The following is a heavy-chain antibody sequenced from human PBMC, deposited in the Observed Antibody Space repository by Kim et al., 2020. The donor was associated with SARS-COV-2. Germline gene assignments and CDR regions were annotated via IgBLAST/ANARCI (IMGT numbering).Heavy chain of an antibody. CDR2: ISYDGSNK. D-gene: IGHD3-22*01. CDR1: GFTFSSYG. J-gene: IGHJ3*02. CDR3: AKDRKIVVVNPAFDI. Sequence: GSLRLSCAASGFTFSSYGMHWVRQAPGKGLEWVAVISYDGSNKYYADSVKGRFTISRDNSKNTLYLQMNSLRAEDTAVYYCAKDRKIVVVNPAFDIWDQ. V-gene: IGHV3-30*18.